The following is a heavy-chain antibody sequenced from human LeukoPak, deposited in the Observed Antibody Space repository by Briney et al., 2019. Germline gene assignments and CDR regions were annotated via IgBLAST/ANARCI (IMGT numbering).Heavy chain of an antibody. Sequence: SETLSLTCTVSGGSISSYYWSWIRQPAGKGLEWIGRIYTSGSTNHNPSLKSRVTMSVDTSKNQFSLKLSSVTAADTAVYYCARGSSSWYVFYFDYWGQGTLVTVSS. CDR3: ARGSSSWYVFYFDY. J-gene: IGHJ4*02. V-gene: IGHV4-4*07. D-gene: IGHD6-13*01. CDR2: IYTSGST. CDR1: GGSISSYY.